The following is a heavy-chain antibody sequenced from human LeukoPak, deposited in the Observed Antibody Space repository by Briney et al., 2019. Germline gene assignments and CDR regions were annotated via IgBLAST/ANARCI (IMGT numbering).Heavy chain of an antibody. D-gene: IGHD2-15*01. CDR3: AIDVGVVAATPKDY. V-gene: IGHV4-34*01. Sequence: SETLSLTCAVYGGSFSGYYWSWIRQPPGKGLEWIGEINHSGSTNYTPSLTSRVTISVDTSQNQISLKLSPVTAPDTAVYYSAIDVGVVAATPKDYWGQGTLVTVSS. J-gene: IGHJ4*02. CDR1: GGSFSGYY. CDR2: INHSGST.